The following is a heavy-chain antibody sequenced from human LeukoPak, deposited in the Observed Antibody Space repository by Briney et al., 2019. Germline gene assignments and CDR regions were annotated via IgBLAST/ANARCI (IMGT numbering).Heavy chain of an antibody. CDR3: ARDPGYSSSWYYSPLGDY. J-gene: IGHJ4*02. CDR1: GGSFSSYY. Sequence: SETLSLTCAVYGGSFSSYYWSWIRQPPGKGLEWIGQINHSGSTNYNPSLKSRVTISVDTSKNQFSLKLSSVTAADTAVYYCARDPGYSSSWYYSPLGDYWGQGTLVTVSS. V-gene: IGHV4-34*01. CDR2: INHSGST. D-gene: IGHD6-13*01.